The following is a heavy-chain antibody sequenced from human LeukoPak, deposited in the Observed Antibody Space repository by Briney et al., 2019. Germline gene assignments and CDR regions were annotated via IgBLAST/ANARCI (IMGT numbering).Heavy chain of an antibody. J-gene: IGHJ4*02. V-gene: IGHV3-11*05. Sequence: GGSLRLSCAASGFTFSDYYMSWIRQAPGKGLEWVSCINNDGSSTNYADSVKGRFTISRDNAKNTLFLQMNSLRAEDTAVYYCAKELGLSSSSWSKGPDWGQGTLVTVSS. CDR2: INNDGSST. D-gene: IGHD6-13*01. CDR1: GFTFSDYY. CDR3: AKELGLSSSSWSKGPD.